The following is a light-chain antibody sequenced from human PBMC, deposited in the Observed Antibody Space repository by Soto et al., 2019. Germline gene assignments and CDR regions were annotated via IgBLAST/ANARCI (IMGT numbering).Light chain of an antibody. CDR2: AAS. CDR3: QQSYSTPIT. V-gene: IGKV1-39*01. Sequence: ASVGDRVTITCRASQSISSYLNWYQQKPGKAPKLLMYAASSLQSGVPSRFSGSGSGTDFILTISSLQPEDFATYYCQQSYSTPITFGQGTRLEIK. CDR1: QSISSY. J-gene: IGKJ5*01.